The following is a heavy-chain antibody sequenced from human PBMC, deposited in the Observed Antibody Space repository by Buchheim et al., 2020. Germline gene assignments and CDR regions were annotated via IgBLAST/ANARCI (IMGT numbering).Heavy chain of an antibody. J-gene: IGHJ6*02. D-gene: IGHD3-10*01. CDR1: GFTFSSYW. V-gene: IGHV3-7*01. Sequence: VQLVESGGGLVQPGGSLRLSCAVSGFTFSSYWMTWVRQAPGKGLEWVSNIKQDGSEKYYVDSVKGRFTISRDKARNSMYLQMNSLRVEDTAVYYCAREGSGSTYYYSGMDVWGQGTT. CDR3: AREGSGSTYYYSGMDV. CDR2: IKQDGSEK.